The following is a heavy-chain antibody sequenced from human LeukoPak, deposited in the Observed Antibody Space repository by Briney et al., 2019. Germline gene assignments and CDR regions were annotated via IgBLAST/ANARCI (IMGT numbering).Heavy chain of an antibody. CDR2: IWYDGSNK. CDR1: GFTFSRYG. D-gene: IGHD4-17*01. Sequence: GGSLRLSCAASGFTFSRYGMHWVRQAPGKGLEWVAVIWYDGSNKYYADSVKGRFTISRDNSKNTLYLQMNSLRAEDTAVYYCARGVTTTYYFDYWGQGTLVTVSS. CDR3: ARGVTTTYYFDY. V-gene: IGHV3-33*01. J-gene: IGHJ4*02.